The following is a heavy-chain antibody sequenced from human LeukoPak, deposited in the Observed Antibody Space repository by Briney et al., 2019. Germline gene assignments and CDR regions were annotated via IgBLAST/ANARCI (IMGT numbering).Heavy chain of an antibody. V-gene: IGHV3-74*01. CDR3: ARGETYYYDSSGYYSLDY. CDR2: IKSDGSST. D-gene: IGHD3-22*01. CDR1: GFTFSSYW. J-gene: IGHJ4*02. Sequence: GGSLRLSCAASGFTFSSYWMHWVRQAPGKGLVWVSRIKSDGSSTSYADSVKGRFTISRDNAKKTLYLQMNSLRAEDTAVYYCARGETYYYDSSGYYSLDYWGQGTLVTVSS.